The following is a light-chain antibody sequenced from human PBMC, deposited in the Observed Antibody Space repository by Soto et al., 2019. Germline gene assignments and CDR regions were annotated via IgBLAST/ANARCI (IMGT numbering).Light chain of an antibody. V-gene: IGKV3-20*01. CDR2: GAS. CDR3: QQYGISSWT. Sequence: EIVCTKSPATLSLSPGEGATLSCRASQSVSSSYLAWYQQKPGQAPRLLIYGASSRATGIPDRFSGSGSGTDFTLTISRLEPEDFAVYYCQQYGISSWTFGQGTKVDI. J-gene: IGKJ1*01. CDR1: QSVSSSY.